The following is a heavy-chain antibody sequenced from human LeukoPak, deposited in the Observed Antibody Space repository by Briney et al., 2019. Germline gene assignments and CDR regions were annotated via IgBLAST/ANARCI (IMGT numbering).Heavy chain of an antibody. Sequence: PGGSLRLSCAASGFTFSDYYMSWIRQAPGKGLEWVSYISSSGSTIYYADSVKGRFTISRDNAKNSLYLQMNSLRGEDTAVYYCARVRGGYDYYYYYMDVWGKGTTVTIS. CDR1: GFTFSDYY. V-gene: IGHV3-11*01. CDR2: ISSSGSTI. CDR3: ARVRGGYDYYYYYMDV. D-gene: IGHD5-12*01. J-gene: IGHJ6*03.